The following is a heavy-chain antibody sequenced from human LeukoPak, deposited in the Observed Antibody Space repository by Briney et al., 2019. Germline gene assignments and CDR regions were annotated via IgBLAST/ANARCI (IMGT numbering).Heavy chain of an antibody. Sequence: SVKVSCKASGGTFSSYAISWVRQAPGQGLEWMGRIIAIFGTANYAQKFQGRVTITADKSTSTAYMELSSLRSEDTAVYYCARDDYDFWSGYYPPGYWGQGTLVTVSS. CDR1: GGTFSSYA. CDR3: ARDDYDFWSGYYPPGY. CDR2: IIAIFGTA. V-gene: IGHV1-69*06. D-gene: IGHD3-3*01. J-gene: IGHJ4*02.